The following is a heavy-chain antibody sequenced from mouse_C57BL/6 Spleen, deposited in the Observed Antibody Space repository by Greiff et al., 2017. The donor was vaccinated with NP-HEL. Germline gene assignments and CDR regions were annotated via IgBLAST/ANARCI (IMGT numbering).Heavy chain of an antibody. J-gene: IGHJ3*01. CDR1: GYSFTGYF. CDR2: INPYNGDT. D-gene: IGHD4-1*01. V-gene: IGHV1-20*01. Sequence: EVQLQQSGPELVKPGDSVKISCKASGYSFTGYFMNWVMQSHGKSLEWIGRINPYNGDTFYNQKFKGKATLTVDKSSSTAHMELRSLTSEDSAVYYGALTGILLFAYWGQGTLVTVSA. CDR3: ALTGILLFAY.